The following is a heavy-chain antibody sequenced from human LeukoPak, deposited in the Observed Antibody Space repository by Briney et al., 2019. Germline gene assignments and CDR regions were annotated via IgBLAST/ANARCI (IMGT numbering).Heavy chain of an antibody. CDR3: ARDGTYDSSGYYYYMDV. J-gene: IGHJ6*03. CDR1: GFTFSTYS. D-gene: IGHD3-22*01. Sequence: GGSLRLSCAASGFTFSTYSMDWVRQAPGKGLEWVSSISSASDYIYYADSVKGRFTISRDNAKNSLYLQMNSLRAEDTAVYYCARDGTYDSSGYYYYMDVWGKGTTVTVSS. CDR2: ISSASDYI. V-gene: IGHV3-21*01.